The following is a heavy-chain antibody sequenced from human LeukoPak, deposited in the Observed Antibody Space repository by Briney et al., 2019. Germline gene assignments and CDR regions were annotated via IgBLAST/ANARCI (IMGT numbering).Heavy chain of an antibody. V-gene: IGHV1-69*13. CDR1: GGTFSSYA. Sequence: ASVKVSCKASGGTFSSYAISWVRQAPGQGLEWMGGIIPIFGTANYAQKFQGRVTITADESTSTAYMELSSLRSEDTAVYYCARDRSSSTRPGGVFDYWGQGTLVTASS. CDR3: ARDRSSSTRPGGVFDY. CDR2: IIPIFGTA. D-gene: IGHD2-2*01. J-gene: IGHJ4*02.